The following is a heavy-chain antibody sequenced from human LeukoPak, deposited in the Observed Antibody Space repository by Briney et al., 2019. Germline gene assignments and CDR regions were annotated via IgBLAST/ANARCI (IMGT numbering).Heavy chain of an antibody. Sequence: NSSETLSLTCAVYGGSFSGYYWSWIRQPPGKGLEWIGEINHSGSTNYNPSLKSRVTISVDTSKNQFSLKLSSVTAADTAVYYCARQTSSVGATPRDFDYWGQGPLFTVS. J-gene: IGHJ4*02. CDR3: ARQTSSVGATPRDFDY. CDR1: GGSFSGYY. CDR2: INHSGST. D-gene: IGHD1-26*01. V-gene: IGHV4-34*01.